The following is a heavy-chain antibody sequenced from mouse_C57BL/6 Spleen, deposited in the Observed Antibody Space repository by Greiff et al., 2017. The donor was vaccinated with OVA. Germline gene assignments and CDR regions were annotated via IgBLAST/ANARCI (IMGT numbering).Heavy chain of an antibody. V-gene: IGHV1-64*01. D-gene: IGHD2-1*01. CDR3: ARPYGNYDAMDY. Sequence: QVQLKEPGAELVKPGASVKLSCKASGYTFTSYWMHWVKQRPGQGLEWIGMIHPNSGSTNYNEKFKSKATLTVDKSSSTAYMQLSSLTSEDSAVYYCARPYGNYDAMDYWGQGTSVTVSS. CDR2: IHPNSGST. CDR1: GYTFTSYW. J-gene: IGHJ4*01.